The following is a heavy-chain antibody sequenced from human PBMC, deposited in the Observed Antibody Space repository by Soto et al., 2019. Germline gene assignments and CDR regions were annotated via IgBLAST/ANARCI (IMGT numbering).Heavy chain of an antibody. Sequence: ASVKVSCKACGYTFAGYFMNWVGQAPGQGLEGMGWINPNSDGTNYAQKFQGGVTMTMDTSISTAYMELSRLRSDETAVYYCARYRGDYYYGSGRDSGRMVVCGQGTTVTVSS. CDR3: ARYRGDYYYGSGRDSGRMVV. CDR2: INPNSDGT. D-gene: IGHD3-10*01. V-gene: IGHV1-2*02. J-gene: IGHJ6*02. CDR1: GYTFAGYF.